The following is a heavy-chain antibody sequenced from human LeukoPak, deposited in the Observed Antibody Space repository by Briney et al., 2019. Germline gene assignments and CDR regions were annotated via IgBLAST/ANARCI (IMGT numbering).Heavy chain of an antibody. V-gene: IGHV4-38-2*01. J-gene: IGHJ6*03. CDR2: IYHRGTT. D-gene: IGHD3-10*01. Sequence: SETLSLTCAVSGYSISNGYYWGWIRQPPGKGLEWIGSIYHRGTTYYNPSLKSRVTISVDTSKNQFSLKLSSVTAADAAVYYCARVYYGSGSKNYYSYYMDVRGKGTTVTVSS. CDR3: ARVYYGSGSKNYYSYYMDV. CDR1: GYSISNGYY.